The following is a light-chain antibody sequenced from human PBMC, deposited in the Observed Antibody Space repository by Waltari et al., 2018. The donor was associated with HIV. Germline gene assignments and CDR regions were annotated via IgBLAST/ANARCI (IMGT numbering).Light chain of an antibody. V-gene: IGLV1-44*01. J-gene: IGLJ3*02. Sequence: QSVLTQPPSASGTPGRRVTISCSGNNSNVGSNPVNWYRQVPGTAPKLLSFSNNQRPSGVPDRFSGSKSGTSASLAIRGLKSEDEADYYCAARDDSLNAWVFGGGTKVTVL. CDR1: NSNVGSNP. CDR3: AARDDSLNAWV. CDR2: SNN.